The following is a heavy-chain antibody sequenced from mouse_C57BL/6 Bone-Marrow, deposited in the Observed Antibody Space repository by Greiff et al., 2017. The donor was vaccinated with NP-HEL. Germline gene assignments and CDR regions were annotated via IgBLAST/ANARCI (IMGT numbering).Heavy chain of an antibody. CDR1: GFTFSDFY. CDR2: SRNKANDYTT. Sequence: EVHLVESGGGLVQSGRSLRLSCATSGFTFSDFYMEWVRQAPGKGLEWIAASRNKANDYTTEYSASVKGRFIVSRDTSQSILYLQMNALRAEDTAIYYCARDNWDWYFDVWGTGTTVTSPQ. J-gene: IGHJ1*03. V-gene: IGHV7-1*01. CDR3: ARDNWDWYFDV. D-gene: IGHD4-1*01.